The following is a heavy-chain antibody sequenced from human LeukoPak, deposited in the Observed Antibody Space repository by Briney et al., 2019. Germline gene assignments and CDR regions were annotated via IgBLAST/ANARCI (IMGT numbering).Heavy chain of an antibody. CDR2: ISYDGSNK. D-gene: IGHD5-18*01. J-gene: IGHJ4*02. CDR3: ARDPTIQLWFGY. Sequence: PGGSLRHSCAAPGFTFSSYAMHWVRQAPGKGLEWVAVISYDGSNKYYADSVKGRFTISRDNSKNTLYLQMNSLRAEDTAVYYCARDPTIQLWFGYWGQGTLVTVSS. CDR1: GFTFSSYA. V-gene: IGHV3-30*04.